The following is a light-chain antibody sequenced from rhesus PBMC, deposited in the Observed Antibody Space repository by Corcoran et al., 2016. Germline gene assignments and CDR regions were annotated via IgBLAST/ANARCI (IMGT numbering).Light chain of an antibody. Sequence: DIQMTQSPSSLSASVGDRVTITCRASQGITNDLAWYQQKPGETPKLLIYEASSLQSGIPSRFSGSGSGTDFTLTISSLQSEDVATYDCQHYYSTPLTFGGGTKVEIK. CDR2: EAS. CDR1: QGITND. J-gene: IGKJ4*01. CDR3: QHYYSTPLT. V-gene: IGKV1-25*01.